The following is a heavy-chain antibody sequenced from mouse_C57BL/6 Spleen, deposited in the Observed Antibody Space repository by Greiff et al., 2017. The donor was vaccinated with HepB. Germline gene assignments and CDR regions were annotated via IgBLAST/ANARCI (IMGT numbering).Heavy chain of an antibody. D-gene: IGHD2-1*01. Sequence: VKLMESGAEPVKPGASVKLSCKASGYTFTEYTIHWVKQRSGQGLEWIGWFYPGSGSIKYNEKFKDKATLTADKSSSTVYMELSRLTSEDSAVYFCARHVYYGSYEYYFDYWGQGTTLTVSS. CDR3: ARHVYYGSYEYYFDY. J-gene: IGHJ2*01. V-gene: IGHV1-62-2*01. CDR2: FYPGSGSI. CDR1: GYTFTEYT.